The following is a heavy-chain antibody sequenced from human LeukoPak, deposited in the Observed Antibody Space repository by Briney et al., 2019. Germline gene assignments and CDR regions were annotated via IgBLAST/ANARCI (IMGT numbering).Heavy chain of an antibody. CDR2: ISYDGSNK. CDR3: ARPPPLRGDYPYYFDY. CDR1: GFTFSSYA. J-gene: IGHJ4*02. V-gene: IGHV3-30-3*01. Sequence: GRSLRLSCAASGFTFSSYAMHWVRQAPGKGLEWVAVISYDGSNKYYADSVKGRFTISRDNAKNSLYLQMNSLRAEDTAVYYCARPPPLRGDYPYYFDYWGQGTLVTVSS. D-gene: IGHD3-10*01.